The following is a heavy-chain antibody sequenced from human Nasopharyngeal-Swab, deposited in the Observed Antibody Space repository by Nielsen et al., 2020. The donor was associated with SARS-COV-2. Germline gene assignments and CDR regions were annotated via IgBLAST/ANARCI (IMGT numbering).Heavy chain of an antibody. Sequence: GESLKISCAASRFTFSDYYMSWIRQAPGKGLEWVSYISSSGSAIYYADSVKGRFTISRDNAKNSLYLQMNSLRAEDTAVYYCARDLSGVRGFYYYYGMDVWGQGTTATVSS. CDR2: ISSSGSAI. J-gene: IGHJ6*02. V-gene: IGHV3-11*01. D-gene: IGHD3-10*01. CDR3: ARDLSGVRGFYYYYGMDV. CDR1: RFTFSDYY.